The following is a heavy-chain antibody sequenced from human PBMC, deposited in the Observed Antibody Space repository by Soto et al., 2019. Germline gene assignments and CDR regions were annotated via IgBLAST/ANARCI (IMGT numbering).Heavy chain of an antibody. Sequence: PGGSLRLSCAASGVTFSTYAMAWVRQAPGKGLEWVSTISDTGGGTFYADSVKGRFTISRDNSKNTLYLQMQSLRAEDTAIYFCVIGRRKTSGSNTRFDPWGRGTQVTVSS. CDR2: ISDTGGGT. J-gene: IGHJ5*02. CDR3: VIGRRKTSGSNTRFDP. V-gene: IGHV3-23*01. CDR1: GVTFSTYA. D-gene: IGHD2-15*01.